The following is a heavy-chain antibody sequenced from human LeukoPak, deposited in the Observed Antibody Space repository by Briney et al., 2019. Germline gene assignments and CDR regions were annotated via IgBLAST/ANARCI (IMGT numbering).Heavy chain of an antibody. Sequence: PSQTLSLTCAVSGGSISSGGYSWSWIRQPPGKGLEWIGYIYHSGSTYYNPSLKSRVTISVDRSKSQFSLKLSSVTAADTAVYYCARAIAVAANDYFDYWGQGTLVTVSS. D-gene: IGHD6-19*01. V-gene: IGHV4-30-2*01. CDR3: ARAIAVAANDYFDY. CDR2: IYHSGST. J-gene: IGHJ4*02. CDR1: GGSISSGGYS.